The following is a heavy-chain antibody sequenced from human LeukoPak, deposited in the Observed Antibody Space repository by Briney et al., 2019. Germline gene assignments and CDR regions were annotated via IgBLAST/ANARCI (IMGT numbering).Heavy chain of an antibody. J-gene: IGHJ4*02. CDR3: ARLLLWFGESSATFDY. CDR2: IYYSGST. D-gene: IGHD3-10*01. Sequence: ASETLSLTCTVSGGSISSSSYYWGWIRQPPGKGLEWIGSIYYSGSTYYNPSLKSRVTISVDTSKDQFSLKLSSVTAADTAVYYCARLLLWFGESSATFDYWGQGTLVTVSS. CDR1: GGSISSSSYY. V-gene: IGHV4-39*01.